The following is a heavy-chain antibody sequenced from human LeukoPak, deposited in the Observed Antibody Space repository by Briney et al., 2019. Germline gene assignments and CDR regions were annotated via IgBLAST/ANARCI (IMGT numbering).Heavy chain of an antibody. CDR2: ISGSGGNT. D-gene: IGHD3-10*01. J-gene: IGHJ4*02. Sequence: PGGSLRLSCAASGFTFSTDVMSWVRQAPGKGLECVSAISGSGGNTYYADSVKGRFTISRDNSKNTLYLQMNSLRAEDTAVYYCARDHRGVRDYFDYWGQGTLVTVSS. CDR3: ARDHRGVRDYFDY. CDR1: GFTFSTDV. V-gene: IGHV3-23*01.